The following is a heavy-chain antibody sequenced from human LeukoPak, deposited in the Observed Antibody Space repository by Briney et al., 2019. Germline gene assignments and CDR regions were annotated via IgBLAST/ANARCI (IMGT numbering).Heavy chain of an antibody. CDR1: GYTFTGYY. CDR2: INPNSGGT. Sequence: ASVKVSCKASGYTFTGYYMHWVRQAPGQGLEWMGWINPNSGGTNYAQKFQGWVTMTRDTSISTAYMELSRLRSDDTAAYYCARGGITGTTRGPTRLNDAFDIWGQGTMVTVSS. D-gene: IGHD1-20*01. V-gene: IGHV1-2*04. CDR3: ARGGITGTTRGPTRLNDAFDI. J-gene: IGHJ3*02.